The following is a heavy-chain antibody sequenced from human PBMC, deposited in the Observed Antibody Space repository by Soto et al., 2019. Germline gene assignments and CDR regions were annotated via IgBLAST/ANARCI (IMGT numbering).Heavy chain of an antibody. D-gene: IGHD3-3*01. V-gene: IGHV4-59*08. CDR1: GGSISSYY. CDR2: IYYSGST. CDR3: ARLPSSPITIFGVVHEYYFDY. J-gene: IGHJ4*02. Sequence: SETLSLTCTVSGGSISSYYWSWIRQPPGKGLEWIGYIYYSGSTNYNPSLKSRVTISVDTSKNQFSLKLTSVTAADTAVYYCARLPSSPITIFGVVHEYYFDYWGQGTLVTVSS.